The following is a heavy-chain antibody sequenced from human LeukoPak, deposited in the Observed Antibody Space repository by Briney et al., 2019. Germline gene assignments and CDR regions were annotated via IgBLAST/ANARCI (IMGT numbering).Heavy chain of an antibody. CDR3: ARTGSSVSRYFDY. CDR2: INHSGST. V-gene: IGHV4-34*01. D-gene: IGHD5/OR15-5a*01. CDR1: GGSFSGYY. J-gene: IGHJ4*02. Sequence: SETLSLTCAVYGGSFSGYYWSWIRQPPGKGLEWIGEINHSGSTNYNPSLKSRVTISVDTSKNQFSLKLSSVTAADTDVYYCARTGSSVSRYFDYWGQGTLVTVSS.